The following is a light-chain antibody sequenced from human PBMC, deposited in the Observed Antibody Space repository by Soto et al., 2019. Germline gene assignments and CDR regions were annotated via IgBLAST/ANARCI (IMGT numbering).Light chain of an antibody. CDR1: QSISSW. V-gene: IGKV1-5*01. CDR2: DAS. J-gene: IGKJ1*01. CDR3: HQYNSYWT. Sequence: DIQMTQSPSTLSASVGDRVTITCRASQSISSWLAWYQQKPGKAPKLLIYDASSLESGVPSRFSGSGSGTEFTLSISSLQPDDFATYYCHQYNSYWTFGQGTKV.